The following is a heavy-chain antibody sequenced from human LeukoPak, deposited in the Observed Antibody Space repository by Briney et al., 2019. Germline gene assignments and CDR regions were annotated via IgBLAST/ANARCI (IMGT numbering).Heavy chain of an antibody. Sequence: GASVKVSCKASGGTFSSYAISWVRQAPGQGLEWMGGIIPIFGTANYAQKFQGRVTITADESTSTAYMELSSLRSEDTAVYHCASPYPRGYSESDAFDIWGQGTMVTVSS. CDR3: ASPYPRGYSESDAFDI. CDR2: IIPIFGTA. CDR1: GGTFSSYA. D-gene: IGHD5-12*01. J-gene: IGHJ3*02. V-gene: IGHV1-69*13.